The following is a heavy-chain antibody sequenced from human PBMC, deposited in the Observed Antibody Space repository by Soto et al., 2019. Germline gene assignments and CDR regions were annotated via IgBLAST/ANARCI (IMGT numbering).Heavy chain of an antibody. D-gene: IGHD2-15*01. CDR3: ARHGKTMKKLIDY. J-gene: IGHJ4*02. CDR2: IYPSDSDT. CDR1: GYSFTNYW. V-gene: IGHV5-51*01. Sequence: GESLKISCKASGYSFTNYWIGWVRQMPGKGLELMGIIYPSDSDTRYSPSFQGQVTISADKSISTTYLQWSSLKASDTAMYYCARHGKTMKKLIDYWGQGTLVTVSS.